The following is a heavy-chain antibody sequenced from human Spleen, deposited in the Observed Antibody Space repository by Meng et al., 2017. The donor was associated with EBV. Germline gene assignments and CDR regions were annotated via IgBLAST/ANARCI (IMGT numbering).Heavy chain of an antibody. D-gene: IGHD3-16*01. V-gene: IGHV4-4*02. CDR1: GGSISSSNW. CDR2: IYHSGST. CDR3: AQRERWGLDP. J-gene: IGHJ5*02. Sequence: QVQLQGWGPGLVKPSGNLSLTGAVSGGSISSSNWWKWVRQAPGKGLEWIGEIYHSGSTSYNPSLESRVTISIDKSKNQVSLKLTSVTAADTAVYYCAQRERWGLDPWGQGTLVTVSS.